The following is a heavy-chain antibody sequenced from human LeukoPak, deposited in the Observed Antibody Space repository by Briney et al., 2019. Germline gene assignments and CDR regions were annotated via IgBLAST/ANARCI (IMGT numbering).Heavy chain of an antibody. J-gene: IGHJ3*02. CDR3: ARELVSYYGGDAFDI. Sequence: GGSLRLSCAASGFTFSSYWMSWVRQAPGKGLEWVANIKQDGSEKYYVDSVKGRFTTSRDNAKNSLYLQMNSLRAEDTAVYYCARELVSYYGGDAFDIWGQGTMVTVSS. V-gene: IGHV3-7*01. CDR2: IKQDGSEK. CDR1: GFTFSSYW. D-gene: IGHD3-10*01.